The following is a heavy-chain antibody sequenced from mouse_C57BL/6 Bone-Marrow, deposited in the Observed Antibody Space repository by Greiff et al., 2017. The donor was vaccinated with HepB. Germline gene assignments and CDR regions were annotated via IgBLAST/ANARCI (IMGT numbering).Heavy chain of an antibody. CDR1: GYTFTDYE. V-gene: IGHV1-15*01. CDR2: IDPETDGT. CDR3: TRGPPDYTVYYFDY. D-gene: IGHD2-4*01. Sequence: QVQLQQSGAELVRPGASVTLSCKASGYTFTDYEMHWVKQTPVHGLEWIGAIDPETDGTAYNQKFKGKAILTAETSSSTAYMELRSLTSEDSAVYYCTRGPPDYTVYYFDYWGQGTTLTVSS. J-gene: IGHJ2*01.